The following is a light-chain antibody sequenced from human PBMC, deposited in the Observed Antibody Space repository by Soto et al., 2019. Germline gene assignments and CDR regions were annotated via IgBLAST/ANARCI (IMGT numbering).Light chain of an antibody. Sequence: QSDLTQPPSASGTPGQRVTISCSGSSSNIGSNTVNWYQQLPGTAPKLLIYSNNQRPSGVPDRFSGSKSGTSASLAISGLQSEDEADYYCAAWDDSLNGNAFGTGTKVIVL. V-gene: IGLV1-44*01. CDR1: SSNIGSNT. CDR2: SNN. CDR3: AAWDDSLNGNA. J-gene: IGLJ1*01.